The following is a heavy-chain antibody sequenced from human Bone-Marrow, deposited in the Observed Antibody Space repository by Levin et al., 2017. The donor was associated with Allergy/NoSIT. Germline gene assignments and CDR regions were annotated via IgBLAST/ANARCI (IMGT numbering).Heavy chain of an antibody. CDR2: IYYSGST. Sequence: SETLSLTCTVSGGSISSGGYYWSWIRQHPGKGLEWIGYIYYSGSTYYNPSLKSRVTISVDTSKNQFSLKLSSVTAADTAVYYCARTLGDSPVGGFDAFDIWGQGTMVTVSS. D-gene: IGHD2-21*02. J-gene: IGHJ3*02. CDR3: ARTLGDSPVGGFDAFDI. V-gene: IGHV4-31*03. CDR1: GGSISSGGYY.